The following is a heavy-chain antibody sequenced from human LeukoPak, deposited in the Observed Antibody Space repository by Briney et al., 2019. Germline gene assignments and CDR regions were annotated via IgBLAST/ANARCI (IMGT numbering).Heavy chain of an antibody. Sequence: SETLSLTCAVYSGSFSGYYWSWIRQPPGKGLEWIGEINHSGSTNYNPSLKSRVTISVDTSKNQFSLKLSSVTAADTAVYYCARGNYCGSGSYYYYYGMDVWGKGTTVTVSS. J-gene: IGHJ6*04. D-gene: IGHD3-10*01. CDR1: SGSFSGYY. V-gene: IGHV4-34*01. CDR2: INHSGST. CDR3: ARGNYCGSGSYYYYYGMDV.